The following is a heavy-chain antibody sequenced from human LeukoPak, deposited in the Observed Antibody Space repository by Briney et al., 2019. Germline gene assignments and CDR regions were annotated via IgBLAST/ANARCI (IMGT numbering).Heavy chain of an antibody. CDR3: ARKGGTRGPLNY. CDR1: GLTFSNYW. Sequence: GESLRLSCAPSGLTFSNYWMSWVRQAPGKGLGWVANIKQDGSETYYVDSVKGRFTISRDNDKNSLFLQMNSLTAEDTAVYYCARKGGTRGPLNYWGQGTLVTVSS. V-gene: IGHV3-7*01. D-gene: IGHD2-8*01. J-gene: IGHJ4*02. CDR2: IKQDGSET.